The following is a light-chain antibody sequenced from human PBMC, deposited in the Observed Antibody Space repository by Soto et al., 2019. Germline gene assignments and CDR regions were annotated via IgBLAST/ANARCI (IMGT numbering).Light chain of an antibody. Sequence: QSVLTQPPSASGSPGQSVTISCTGTSSDVGGYNFVSWYQQHPGKVPKLMVYEVNQRPSGVPDRFSGSKSGNTASLTVSGLQAVDEADYYCTSYAGGNNVFGTGTKVTVL. V-gene: IGLV2-8*01. CDR2: EVN. J-gene: IGLJ1*01. CDR1: SSDVGGYNF. CDR3: TSYAGGNNV.